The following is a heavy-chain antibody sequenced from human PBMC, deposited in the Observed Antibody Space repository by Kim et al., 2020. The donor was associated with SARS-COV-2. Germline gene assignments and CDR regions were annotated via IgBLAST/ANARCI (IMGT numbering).Heavy chain of an antibody. CDR2: IIPIFGTA. D-gene: IGHD3-10*01. V-gene: IGHV1-69*13. CDR1: GGTFSSYA. J-gene: IGHJ6*02. CDR3: ARCGILWFGDLFSSSYGMDV. Sequence: SVKVSCKASGGTFSSYAISWVRQAPGQGLEWMVGIIPIFGTANYAQKFQGRVTITADESTSTAYMELSSLRSEDTAVYYCARCGILWFGDLFSSSYGMDVWGQGTTVTVSS.